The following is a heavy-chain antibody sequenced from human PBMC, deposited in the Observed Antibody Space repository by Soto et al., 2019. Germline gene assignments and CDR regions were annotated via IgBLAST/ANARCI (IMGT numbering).Heavy chain of an antibody. CDR2: VNQDGSDK. CDR3: VGGGGNCDQ. D-gene: IGHD3-16*01. J-gene: IGHJ4*02. Sequence: EVQLVESGGGLVQPGGSLRLTCVASGFTLSKYSMSWVRQAPGKGLEWVANVNQDGSDKFYMDSVKGRFTISRDNAKNSLAWQRSSLWAEDTGMFYCVGGGGNCDQWGQGTLVTVSS. V-gene: IGHV3-7*04. CDR1: GFTLSKYS.